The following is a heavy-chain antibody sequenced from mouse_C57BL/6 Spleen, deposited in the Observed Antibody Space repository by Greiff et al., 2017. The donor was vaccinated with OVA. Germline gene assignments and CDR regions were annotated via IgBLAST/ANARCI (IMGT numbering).Heavy chain of an antibody. CDR2: ITYDGSST. D-gene: IGHD1-1*01. J-gene: IGHJ1*03. CDR1: GFTFSDYY. Sequence: EVQVVESEGGLVQPGSSMKLSCTASGFTFSDYYMAWVRQVPEKGLEWVANITYDGSSTYYLASLKSRFIISRDNAKNILYLQMSRLKSDDTATYYGARDPNYYGSSNWDCDVWGTGTTVTVSS. CDR3: ARDPNYYGSSNWDCDV. V-gene: IGHV5-16*01.